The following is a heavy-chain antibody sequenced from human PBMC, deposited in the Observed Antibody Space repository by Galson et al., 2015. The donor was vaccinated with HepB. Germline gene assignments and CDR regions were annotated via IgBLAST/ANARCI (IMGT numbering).Heavy chain of an antibody. D-gene: IGHD6-13*01. Sequence: SETLSLTCTVSGGSISRYYWSWIRQSPGKGLEWIGYIYHSGSTNYNPSLKSRVTISVDTSKNQFSLRLSSVTAADTAVYFCARLYSTTWYVDYWGQGTLVTVSS. CDR3: ARLYSTTWYVDY. CDR2: IYHSGST. V-gene: IGHV4-59*08. CDR1: GGSISRYY. J-gene: IGHJ4*02.